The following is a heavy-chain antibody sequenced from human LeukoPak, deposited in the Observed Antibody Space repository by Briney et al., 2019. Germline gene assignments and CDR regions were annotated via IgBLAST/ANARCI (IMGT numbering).Heavy chain of an antibody. V-gene: IGHV4-34*01. CDR3: ARVGGSSRRIDY. J-gene: IGHJ4*02. CDR1: GGSFSGYY. D-gene: IGHD6-13*01. Sequence: SETLSLTCAVYGGSFSGYYWSWIRQPPGKGLEWIGEINHSGGTNYNPSLKSRVTISVDTSKNQFSLKLSSVTAADTAVYYCARVGGSSRRIDYWGQGTLVTVSS. CDR2: INHSGGT.